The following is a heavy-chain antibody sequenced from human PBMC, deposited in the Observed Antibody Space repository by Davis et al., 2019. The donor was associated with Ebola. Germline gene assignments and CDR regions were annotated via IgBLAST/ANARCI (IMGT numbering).Heavy chain of an antibody. D-gene: IGHD2-15*01. CDR1: GYSFTSYW. CDR2: IYPGDSDT. CDR3: ARHWTRIGYCSGGSCYGDWFDP. Sequence: GESLKISCKGSGYSFTSYWIGWVRQMPGKGLEWMGIIYPGDSDTRYSPSFQGQVTISADKSISTAYLQWSSLKASDTAMYYCARHWTRIGYCSGGSCYGDWFDPWGQGTLVTVSS. J-gene: IGHJ5*02. V-gene: IGHV5-51*01.